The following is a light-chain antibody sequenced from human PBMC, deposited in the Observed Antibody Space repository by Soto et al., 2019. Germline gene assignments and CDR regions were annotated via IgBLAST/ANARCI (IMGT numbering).Light chain of an antibody. J-gene: IGKJ5*01. CDR3: QQLNSYPIT. CDR1: QGIANY. V-gene: IGKV1-9*01. CDR2: SAY. Sequence: DIQITHSPSSLSASVLYRVTITCRASQGIANYLNWYQQKPGKAPKLLIYSAYTLQSGVPSRFSGSGSGTDFTLTISSLQPEDFATYYCQQLNSYPITFGQGTRLEIK.